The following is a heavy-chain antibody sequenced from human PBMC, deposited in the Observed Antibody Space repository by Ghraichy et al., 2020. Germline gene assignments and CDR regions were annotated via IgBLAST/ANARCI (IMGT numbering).Heavy chain of an antibody. CDR2: ISGSGGST. CDR3: AKDALYSSNRVSQGY. D-gene: IGHD6-13*01. CDR1: GFTFSSYA. V-gene: IGHV3-23*01. J-gene: IGHJ4*02. Sequence: GESLNISCAASGFTFSSYAMSWVRQAPGKGLEWVSAISGSGGSTYYADSVKGRFTISRDNSKNTLYLQMNSLRAEDTAVYYCAKDALYSSNRVSQGYWGQGTLVTVSS.